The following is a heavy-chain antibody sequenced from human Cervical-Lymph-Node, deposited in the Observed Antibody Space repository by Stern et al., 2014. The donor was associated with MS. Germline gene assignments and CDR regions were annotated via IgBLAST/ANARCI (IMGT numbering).Heavy chain of an antibody. CDR1: GGSFSGYY. CDR2: INHSGST. CDR3: ARFTIFGVDPNWFDP. Sequence: QVQLQQWGAGLLKPSETLSLTCAVYGGSFSGYYWSWIRQPPGKGLEWIGEINHSGSTNYNPSLKSRVTISVDTSKNQFSLKLSSVTAADTAVYYCARFTIFGVDPNWFDPWGQGTLVTVYS. J-gene: IGHJ5*02. D-gene: IGHD3-3*01. V-gene: IGHV4-34*01.